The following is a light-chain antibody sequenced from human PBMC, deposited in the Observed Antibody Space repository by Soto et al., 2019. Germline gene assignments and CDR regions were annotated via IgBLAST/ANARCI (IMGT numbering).Light chain of an antibody. V-gene: IGKV1-5*03. Sequence: DIQMTQSPATLSASVGYRVTITCRASESISIWLAWYQQKPVNAPKILIYKASSLESGVPSTFSGSGSGTEFTLPIRSLQPDDFATYYCQQYSTYTPRTFGQGTKVDIK. J-gene: IGKJ1*01. CDR2: KAS. CDR1: ESISIW. CDR3: QQYSTYTPRT.